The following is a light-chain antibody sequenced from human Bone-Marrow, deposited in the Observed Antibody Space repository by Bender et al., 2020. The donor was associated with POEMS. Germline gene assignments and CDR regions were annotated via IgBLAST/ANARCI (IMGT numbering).Light chain of an antibody. Sequence: QSVLTQPPSVSGTPGQRVTISCSGTSSSIGSNFVYWYQQLPGTAPKLLIYGNDQRPSGVPDRFSDFKSGTSASLAISGLRSDDEADYYCAAWDDSLSAWVFGGGTKLTVL. CDR2: GND. V-gene: IGLV1-47*01. CDR3: AAWDDSLSAWV. J-gene: IGLJ3*02. CDR1: SSSIGSNF.